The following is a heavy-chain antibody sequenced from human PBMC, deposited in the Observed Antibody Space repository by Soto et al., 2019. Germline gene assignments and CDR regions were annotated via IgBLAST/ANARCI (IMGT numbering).Heavy chain of an antibody. CDR3: AREGGAAAAFDP. CDR1: GGSISSGGYY. D-gene: IGHD6-13*01. CDR2: IYYSEST. V-gene: IGHV4-61*08. J-gene: IGHJ5*02. Sequence: SETLSLTCTVSGGSISSGGYYWSWIRQHPGKGLEWIGYIYYSESTNYNPSLKSRVTISVDTSKNQFSLKLSSVTAADTAVYYCAREGGAAAAFDPWGQGTLVTVSS.